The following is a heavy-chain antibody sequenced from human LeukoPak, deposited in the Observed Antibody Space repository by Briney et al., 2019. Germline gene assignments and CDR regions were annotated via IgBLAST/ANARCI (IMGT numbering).Heavy chain of an antibody. CDR1: GGTFSSYA. V-gene: IGHV1-69*06. J-gene: IGHJ4*02. CDR2: IIPIFGTA. Sequence: GASVKVSCKASGGTFSSYAISWVRQAPGQGLEWMGGIIPIFGTANYAQKFQGRVTITADKSTSTAYMELSGLRSEDTAVYYCASFCSGGSCVPSFDYWGQGTLVTVSS. D-gene: IGHD2-15*01. CDR3: ASFCSGGSCVPSFDY.